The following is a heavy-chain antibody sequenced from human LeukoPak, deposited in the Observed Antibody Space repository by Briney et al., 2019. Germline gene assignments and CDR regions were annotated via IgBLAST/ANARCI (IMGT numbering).Heavy chain of an antibody. CDR1: GFTFSSYW. D-gene: IGHD3-10*01. Sequence: GGSLRLSCVASGFTFSSYWMHWVRQAPGKGLMWVSRMNSDGTFTNYADSVKGRFTISKDNAKNTLYLQMNSLRAEDTAVYFCALVRGVIPKTNDAFDMWGQGTMVIVS. V-gene: IGHV3-74*01. CDR2: MNSDGTFT. J-gene: IGHJ3*02. CDR3: ALVRGVIPKTNDAFDM.